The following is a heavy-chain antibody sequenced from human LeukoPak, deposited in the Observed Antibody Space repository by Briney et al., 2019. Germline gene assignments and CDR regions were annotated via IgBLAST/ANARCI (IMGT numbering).Heavy chain of an antibody. Sequence: SVKVSCKASGGTFSCYAISWVRQAPGQGLEWMGRIIPIFGTAKYAQKFQGRVTITTDESTSTAYMELSSLRSEDTAVYYCARVNTAYFDYWGQGTLVTVSS. D-gene: IGHD5-18*01. CDR3: ARVNTAYFDY. CDR2: IIPIFGTA. V-gene: IGHV1-69*05. CDR1: GGTFSCYA. J-gene: IGHJ4*02.